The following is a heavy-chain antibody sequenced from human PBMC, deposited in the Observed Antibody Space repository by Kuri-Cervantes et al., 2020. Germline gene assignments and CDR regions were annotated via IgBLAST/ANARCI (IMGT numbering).Heavy chain of an antibody. J-gene: IGHJ4*02. D-gene: IGHD1-26*01. CDR2: IKQDGSEK. CDR3: ARLVGATKPFDY. Sequence: GESLKISCAASGFTFSSYWMSWVRQAPGKGLEWVANIKQDGSEKYYVDSVKGRFTISRDNAKNSLYLQMNSLRAEDTAVYYCARLVGATKPFDYWGQGTLVTCYS. CDR1: GFTFSSYW. V-gene: IGHV3-7*01.